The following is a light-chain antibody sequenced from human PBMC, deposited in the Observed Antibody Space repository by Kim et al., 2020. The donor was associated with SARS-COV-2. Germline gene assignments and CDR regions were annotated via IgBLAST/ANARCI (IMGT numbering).Light chain of an antibody. CDR2: DVN. CDR3: CSYSGTYPWV. CDR1: SSDVGGYNY. V-gene: IGLV2-11*01. Sequence: QSALTQPRSVSGSPGQSVTISCTGTSSDVGGYNYVSWYQQQPGKAPKLMIYDVNKRPSGVPDRFSGSKSGNTASLTISGLQAEDEADYYCCSYSGTYPWVFGGGTNLPVL. J-gene: IGLJ3*02.